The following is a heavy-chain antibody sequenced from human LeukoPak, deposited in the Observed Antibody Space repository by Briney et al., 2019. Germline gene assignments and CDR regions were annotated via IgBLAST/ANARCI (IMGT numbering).Heavy chain of an antibody. CDR1: GGSISSYY. V-gene: IGHV4-4*07. CDR2: IYASGST. CDR3: ARVRNSPGTNSYYMDV. D-gene: IGHD6-13*01. J-gene: IGHJ6*03. Sequence: SETLSLTCTVSGGSISSYYWSWIRQPAGKGLEWIGRIYASGSTNYNPSLKSRVTMSVDTSKNQFSLKLSSVTAADTAVYYCARVRNSPGTNSYYMDVWGKGTTVTVSS.